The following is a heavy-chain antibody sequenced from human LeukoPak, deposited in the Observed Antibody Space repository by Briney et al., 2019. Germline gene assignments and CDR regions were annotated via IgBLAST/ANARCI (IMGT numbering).Heavy chain of an antibody. V-gene: IGHV4-59*01. CDR1: GGSISSYY. CDR2: IYYSGST. D-gene: IGHD1-7*01. Sequence: SETLSLTCTVSGGSISSYYWSWIRQPPGKGLEWIGYIYYSGSTNYNPSLKSRVTISVDTSKNQFSLKLSSVTAADTAVYYCARVSLALPNSWFDPWGQGTLVTVSS. J-gene: IGHJ5*02. CDR3: ARVSLALPNSWFDP.